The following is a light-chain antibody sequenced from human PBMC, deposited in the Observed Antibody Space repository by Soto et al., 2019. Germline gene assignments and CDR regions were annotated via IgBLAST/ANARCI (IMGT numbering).Light chain of an antibody. Sequence: DTQMTQSPSSLSASVGDRVSITCRASQSISTYLNWYQQKPGMAPKVLIYAASRLQSGVPSRFSGSGSGTDFTLTISSLQPEDFATYYCHQTYANPWTFGQWTKVEIK. J-gene: IGKJ1*01. CDR2: AAS. CDR1: QSISTY. V-gene: IGKV1-39*01. CDR3: HQTYANPWT.